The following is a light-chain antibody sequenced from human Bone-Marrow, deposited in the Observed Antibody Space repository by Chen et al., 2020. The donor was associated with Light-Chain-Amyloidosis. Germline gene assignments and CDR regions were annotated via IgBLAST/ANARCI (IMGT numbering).Light chain of an antibody. Sequence: SALTQSASVAGSPGQSITISCTETSSDVGGYNYVSWYQQHPGKAPKLIIFDVSNRPSGVSSRIAGSKSGNAAALIVSELQAEDEADNFCISNTSSSRWGFGIGTKLTDL. V-gene: IGLV2-14*01. J-gene: IGLJ3*02. CDR2: DVS. CDR3: ISNTSSSRWG. CDR1: SSDVGGYNY.